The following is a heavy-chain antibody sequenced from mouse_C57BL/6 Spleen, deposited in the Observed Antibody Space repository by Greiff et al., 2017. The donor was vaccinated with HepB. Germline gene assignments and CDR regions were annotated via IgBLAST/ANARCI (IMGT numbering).Heavy chain of an antibody. D-gene: IGHD2-5*01. Sequence: EVKVEESGGGLVQPGGSMKLSCAASGFTFSDAWMDWVRQSPEKGLEWVAEIRNKANNHATYYAESVKGRFTISRDDSKSSVYLQRNILSAEDTSYYYCTKSNYWYFDVWGTGTTVTVSS. CDR3: TKSNYWYFDV. J-gene: IGHJ1*03. V-gene: IGHV6-6*01. CDR1: GFTFSDAW. CDR2: IRNKANNHAT.